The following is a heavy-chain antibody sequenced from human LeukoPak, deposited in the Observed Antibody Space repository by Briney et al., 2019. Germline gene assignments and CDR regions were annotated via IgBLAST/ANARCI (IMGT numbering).Heavy chain of an antibody. V-gene: IGHV3-48*01. J-gene: IGHJ6*03. CDR1: GFTFSSSS. CDR3: AREGVGSWYNGRYYMDV. Sequence: GGSLRLSCAASGFTFSSSSMNWVRQAPGKGLQWVSYITTSSSTIYYADSVKGRFTISRDNAKNPLYLQMSSLRAEDTGVYYCAREGVGSWYNGRYYMDVWGRGTTVTVSS. D-gene: IGHD6-13*01. CDR2: ITTSSSTI.